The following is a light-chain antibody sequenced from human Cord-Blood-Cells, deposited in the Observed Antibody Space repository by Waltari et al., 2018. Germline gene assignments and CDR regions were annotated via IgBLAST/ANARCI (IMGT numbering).Light chain of an antibody. Sequence: QSALTQPASVSGSPGQPITIPCTGPSSAVGSYNLVSWYQQHPGKAPKLMIYEGSKRPAGVSNRFSGSKSGNTASLTISGLQAEDEADYYCCSYAGSSTWVFGGGTKLTVL. CDR1: SSAVGSYNL. CDR3: CSYAGSSTWV. V-gene: IGLV2-23*01. J-gene: IGLJ3*02. CDR2: EGS.